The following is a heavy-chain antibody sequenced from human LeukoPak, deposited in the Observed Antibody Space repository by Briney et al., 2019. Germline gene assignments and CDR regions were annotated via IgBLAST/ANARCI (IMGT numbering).Heavy chain of an antibody. Sequence: ASVKVSCKASGYTFTSYYMHWVRQAPGQGLEWMGIINPSRGSTSYAQKFQGRVTMTRDMSTSTVYMELSSLRSEDTAVYYCARGDTGIVGLDYWGQGTLVTVSS. CDR3: ARGDTGIVGLDY. J-gene: IGHJ4*02. CDR2: INPSRGST. CDR1: GYTFTSYY. V-gene: IGHV1-46*01. D-gene: IGHD1-26*01.